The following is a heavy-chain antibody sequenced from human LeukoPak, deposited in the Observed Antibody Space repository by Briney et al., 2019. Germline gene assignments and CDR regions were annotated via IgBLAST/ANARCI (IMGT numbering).Heavy chain of an antibody. CDR2: INPNSGGT. V-gene: IGHV1-2*02. CDR1: GCTFTDYY. D-gene: IGHD2-2*01. Sequence: ASVKVSCKASGCTFTDYYVHWVRQAPGQGLEWMGWINPNSGGTNYAQKFQGRVTMTRDTSISTAYMDLSRLRSDDTAVYYCAKVVHGTVAFDIWGQGTLVTVSS. J-gene: IGHJ3*02. CDR3: AKVVHGTVAFDI.